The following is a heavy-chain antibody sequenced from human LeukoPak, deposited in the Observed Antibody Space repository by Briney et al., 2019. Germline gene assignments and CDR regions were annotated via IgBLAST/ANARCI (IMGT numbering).Heavy chain of an antibody. J-gene: IGHJ4*02. CDR1: GYTFTTYA. CDR3: TIWFGEYFDY. CDR2: INAGNGNT. V-gene: IGHV1-3*01. Sequence: ASVKVSCKASGYTFTTYAMHWVRQAPGQRLEWMGWINAGNGNTKYSQKFQGRVTITRDTSASTAYMELSSPRSEDTAVYYCTIWFGEYFDYWGQGTQVTVSS. D-gene: IGHD3-10*01.